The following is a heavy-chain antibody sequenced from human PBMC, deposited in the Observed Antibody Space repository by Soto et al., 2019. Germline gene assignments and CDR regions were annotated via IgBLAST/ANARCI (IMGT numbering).Heavy chain of an antibody. V-gene: IGHV3-11*01. Sequence: GGSLRLSCAASGFTFSDYYMSWIRQAPGKGLEWVSYISSSGSTIYYADSVTGRFTISRDNAKNSLYLQMNSLRAEDTAVYYSASVAKALFDPWGQGTLVTVSS. CDR1: GFTFSDYY. J-gene: IGHJ5*02. CDR3: ASVAKALFDP. CDR2: ISSSGSTI.